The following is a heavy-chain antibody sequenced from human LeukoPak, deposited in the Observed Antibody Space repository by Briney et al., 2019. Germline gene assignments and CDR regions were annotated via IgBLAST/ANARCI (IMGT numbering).Heavy chain of an antibody. CDR3: ARVDGGNSRDY. Sequence: TASETLSLTCTVSGGSISSGDYYWSWIRQPPGKGLEWIGYIYYSGSTYYNPSLKSRVTISVDTSKNQFSLKLSSVTAADTAVYYCARVDGGNSRDYWGQGTLVTVSS. CDR1: GGSISSGDYY. J-gene: IGHJ4*02. D-gene: IGHD4-23*01. CDR2: IYYSGST. V-gene: IGHV4-30-4*01.